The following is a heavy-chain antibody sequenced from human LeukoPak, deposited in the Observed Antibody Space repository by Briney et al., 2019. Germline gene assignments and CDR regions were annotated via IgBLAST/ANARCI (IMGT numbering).Heavy chain of an antibody. CDR1: GGSISTSNYY. V-gene: IGHV4-39*07. Sequence: PSETLSLTCTVSGGSISTSNYYWGWIRQPPGKGLEWIGNIFYSGSTYYSPSLKSRVTISVDTSKNQFSLKLSSVTAADTAVYYCARGYGSGTPGFDYWGQGTLVTVSS. J-gene: IGHJ4*02. CDR2: IFYSGST. D-gene: IGHD3-10*01. CDR3: ARGYGSGTPGFDY.